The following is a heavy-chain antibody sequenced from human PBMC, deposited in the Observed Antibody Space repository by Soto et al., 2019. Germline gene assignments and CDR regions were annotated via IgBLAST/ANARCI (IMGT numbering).Heavy chain of an antibody. CDR1: GFSFSDYY. Sequence: GGSLRLSCAASGFSFSDYYMTWIRQAPGQGLEWVSYISSRSGTIFYADSVKGRFTLSRDNSKNSMYLQMNSLRAEDTAVYYCAREVDRALVGSPHYYDYWGQGNLVTVSS. D-gene: IGHD5-18*01. J-gene: IGHJ4*01. V-gene: IGHV3-11*01. CDR3: AREVDRALVGSPHYYDY. CDR2: ISSRSGTI.